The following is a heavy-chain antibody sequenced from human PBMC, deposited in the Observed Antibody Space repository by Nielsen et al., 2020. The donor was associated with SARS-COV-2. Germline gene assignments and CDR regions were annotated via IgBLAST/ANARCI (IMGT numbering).Heavy chain of an antibody. J-gene: IGHJ6*03. CDR2: IYSGGST. D-gene: IGHD6-25*01. Sequence: GGSLRLSCAASGFTVSSNYMSWVRQAPGKGLEWVSVIYSGGSTYYADSVKGRFTISRDNSKNTPYLQMNSLRAEDTAVYYCARASGYYYMDVWGKGTTVTVSS. CDR1: GFTVSSNY. V-gene: IGHV3-66*01. CDR3: ARASGYYYMDV.